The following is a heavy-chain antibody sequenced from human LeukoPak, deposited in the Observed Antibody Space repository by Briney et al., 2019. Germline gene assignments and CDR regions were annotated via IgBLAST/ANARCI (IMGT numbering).Heavy chain of an antibody. V-gene: IGHV4-34*01. Sequence: NSSETLSLTCAVYGGSFSGYYWSWIRQPPGKGLEWIGEINHSGSTNYNPSLKSRVTISVDTSKNQFSLKLSSVTAADTAVYYCARRCRDGYNQFYYYYYYMDVWGKGTTVTISS. CDR3: ARRCRDGYNQFYYYYYYMDV. D-gene: IGHD5-24*01. CDR1: GGSFSGYY. J-gene: IGHJ6*03. CDR2: INHSGST.